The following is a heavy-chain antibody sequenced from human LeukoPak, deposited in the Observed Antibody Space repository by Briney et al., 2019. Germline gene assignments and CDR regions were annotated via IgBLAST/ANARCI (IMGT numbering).Heavy chain of an antibody. CDR3: ARDLPSAKEMVRGVIGWFDP. J-gene: IGHJ5*02. Sequence: SETLSLTCTVSGGSISGYYWNWIRQPAGKGLEWIGRISPGVSTHYNPSLKSRVTMSADTSKNQVSLKVTSLTAADTAVYYCARDLPSAKEMVRGVIGWFDPWGQGTLVIVSS. V-gene: IGHV4-4*07. CDR1: GGSISGYY. CDR2: ISPGVST. D-gene: IGHD3-10*01.